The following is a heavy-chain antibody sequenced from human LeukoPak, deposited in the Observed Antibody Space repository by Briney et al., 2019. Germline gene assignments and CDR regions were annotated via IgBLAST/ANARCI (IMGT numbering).Heavy chain of an antibody. CDR1: GFTFSFYA. CDR2: ISDSCGRT. V-gene: IGHV3-23*01. CDR3: AKAGDDSSWCLPPDY. Sequence: HPGGSLRLSCAASGFTFSFYAISWVRQAPGKGLEWVSSISDSCGRTYYPYSVKGRFTISRDNYKTTLYLQLNSVRAADTGVYYCAKAGDDSSWCLPPDYWGQGTLVTVSS. D-gene: IGHD6-13*01. J-gene: IGHJ4*02.